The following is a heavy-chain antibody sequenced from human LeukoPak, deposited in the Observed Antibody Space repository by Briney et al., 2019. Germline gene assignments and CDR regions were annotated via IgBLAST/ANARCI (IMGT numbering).Heavy chain of an antibody. V-gene: IGHV3-23*01. CDR2: ISGSGGST. Sequence: GGSLRLSCAASGFTLSSYAMSWVRQAPGKGLEWVSAISGSGGSTSYAQKFQGRVTMTRDTSTSTVYMELSSLRSEDTAVYYCARGHGPPGKGLLSRYYYGMDVWGQGTTVTVSS. CDR3: ARGHGPPGKGLLSRYYYGMDV. D-gene: IGHD3-3*01. J-gene: IGHJ6*02. CDR1: GFTLSSYA.